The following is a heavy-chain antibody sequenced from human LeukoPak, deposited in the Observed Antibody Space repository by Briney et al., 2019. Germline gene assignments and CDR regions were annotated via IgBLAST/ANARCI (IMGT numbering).Heavy chain of an antibody. Sequence: GGSLRLSCAVSGFTFSDYVMSWVRHTPGKGLEWVSGIGRSGSPTYFASSVEGRFTISRDNSKNTLYLQMNRLRAEDTALYFCVKDADDSGDFLFHAWGQGTLVTVSS. D-gene: IGHD4-17*01. CDR2: IGRSGSPT. V-gene: IGHV3-23*01. CDR1: GFTFSDYV. J-gene: IGHJ5*02. CDR3: VKDADDSGDFLFHA.